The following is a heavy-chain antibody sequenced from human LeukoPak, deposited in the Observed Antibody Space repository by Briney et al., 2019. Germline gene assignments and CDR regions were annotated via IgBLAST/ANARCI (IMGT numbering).Heavy chain of an antibody. J-gene: IGHJ4*02. CDR2: IYHDENVK. D-gene: IGHD3-10*01. CDR3: AKDLDGWGSYDY. CDR1: GFTFSSYE. Sequence: GGSLRLSCAASGFTFSSYEMNWVRQAPGKGLEWVTFIYHDENVKYYADSVKGRFTISRENSKNTLFLQMNILRPEDTAVYYCAKDLDGWGSYDYWGQGTLVTVSS. V-gene: IGHV3-30*02.